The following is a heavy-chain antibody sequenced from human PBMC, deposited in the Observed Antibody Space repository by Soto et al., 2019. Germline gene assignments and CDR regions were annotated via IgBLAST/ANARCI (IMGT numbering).Heavy chain of an antibody. D-gene: IGHD2-2*01. Sequence: QVQLVESGGGVVQPGRSLRLSCAASGFTFSSYGMHWVRQAPGKGLEWVAVIWYDGSNKYYADSVKGRFTISRDNSKNTLYLQMNSLRAEDTAVYYCARDGRFRIVVVPASGMDVWGQGTTVTVSS. CDR3: ARDGRFRIVVVPASGMDV. V-gene: IGHV3-33*01. CDR1: GFTFSSYG. CDR2: IWYDGSNK. J-gene: IGHJ6*02.